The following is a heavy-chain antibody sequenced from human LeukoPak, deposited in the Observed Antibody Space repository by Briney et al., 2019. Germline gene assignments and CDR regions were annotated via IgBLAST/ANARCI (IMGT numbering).Heavy chain of an antibody. CDR2: ISGSGGST. CDR3: AKDFPVVVVAASFDY. CDR1: GFTFSSYA. Sequence: TGGSLRFSCAASGFTFSSYAMSWVRQAPEKGLEWVSAISGSGGSTYYADSVKGRFTISRDNSKNTLYLQMNSLRAEDTAVYYCAKDFPVVVVAASFDYWGQGTLVTVSS. D-gene: IGHD2-15*01. J-gene: IGHJ4*02. V-gene: IGHV3-23*01.